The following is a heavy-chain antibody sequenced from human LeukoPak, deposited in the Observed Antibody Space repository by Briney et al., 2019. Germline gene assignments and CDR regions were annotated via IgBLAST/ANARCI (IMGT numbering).Heavy chain of an antibody. D-gene: IGHD4-17*01. CDR1: GFTFSSYE. CDR2: ISSSGSTI. J-gene: IGHJ4*02. Sequence: PGGSLRLSCAASGFTFSSYEMNWVRQAPGKGLEWVSYISSSGSTIYYADSVNGRFTISRDNAKNSLYLQMNSLRAEDTAVYYCARGDGDYHSVVDYWGQGTLVTVSS. V-gene: IGHV3-48*03. CDR3: ARGDGDYHSVVDY.